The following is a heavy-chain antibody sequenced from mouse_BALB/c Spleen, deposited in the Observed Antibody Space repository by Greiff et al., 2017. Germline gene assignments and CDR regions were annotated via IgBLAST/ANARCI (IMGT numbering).Heavy chain of an antibody. V-gene: IGHV3-8*02. D-gene: IGHD1-1*01. Sequence: EVQLVESGPSLVKPSQTLSLTCSVTGDSITSGYWNWIRKFPGNKLEYMGYISYSGSTYSNPSLKSRISITRDTSKNQYYLQLNSVTTEDTATYYCARYSSSYWYFDVWGAGTTVTVSS. CDR1: GDSITSGY. J-gene: IGHJ1*01. CDR3: ARYSSSYWYFDV. CDR2: ISYSGST.